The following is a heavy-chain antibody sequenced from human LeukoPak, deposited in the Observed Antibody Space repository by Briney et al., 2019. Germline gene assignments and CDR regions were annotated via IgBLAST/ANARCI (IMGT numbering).Heavy chain of an antibody. V-gene: IGHV3-7*04. Sequence: GGSLRLSCAASGFTFSSYWMSWVRQAPGKGLEWVANIMQDGSEKYYVDSVKGRFTISRDNAKNSLYLQMNSLRAEDTAVYYCARANYYYDSSGYCYWFDPWGQGTLVTVSS. CDR2: IMQDGSEK. J-gene: IGHJ5*02. D-gene: IGHD3-22*01. CDR3: ARANYYYDSSGYCYWFDP. CDR1: GFTFSSYW.